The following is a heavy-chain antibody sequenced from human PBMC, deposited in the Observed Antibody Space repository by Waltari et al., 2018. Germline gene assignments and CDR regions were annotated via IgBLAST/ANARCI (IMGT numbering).Heavy chain of an antibody. CDR1: GFTFSSYW. Sequence: EVQLVESGGGLVQPGGSLRLSCAASGFTFSSYWMHWVRRAPGKGLVGVSRINSAGSTTTYTDSGKGRFTISRDNAKNTLYLQMNSLRAEDTAVYYCARVAVTTPWYFDLWGRGTLVTVSS. J-gene: IGHJ2*01. V-gene: IGHV3-74*01. D-gene: IGHD2-21*02. CDR2: INSAGSTT. CDR3: ARVAVTTPWYFDL.